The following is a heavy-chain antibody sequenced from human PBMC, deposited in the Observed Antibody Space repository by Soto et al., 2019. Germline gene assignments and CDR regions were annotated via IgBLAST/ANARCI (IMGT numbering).Heavy chain of an antibody. D-gene: IGHD6-19*01. V-gene: IGHV6-1*01. CDR2: TYYRSKWYN. J-gene: IGHJ4*02. CDR3: ARDRADSSGWYSFYFDY. CDR1: GASVSSNSAA. Sequence: SQTLSLTCAISGASVSSNSAAWNWIRQSPSRGLELLGRTYYRSKWYNDYAVSVKSRITINPDTSKNQFYLQLNSVTPEDSSLSYCARDRADSSGWYSFYFDYWGQGTLVTVSS.